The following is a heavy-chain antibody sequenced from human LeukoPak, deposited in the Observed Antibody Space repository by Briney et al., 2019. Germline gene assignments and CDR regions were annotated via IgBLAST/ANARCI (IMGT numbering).Heavy chain of an antibody. V-gene: IGHV4-61*02. J-gene: IGHJ4*02. D-gene: IGHD5-24*01. CDR1: GASISSGSYY. Sequence: KPSETLSLTCTVSGASISSGSYYWRWLRQPPGKGLEWIGRIYTSGSTNYNPSLKSRVTISVDTSKNQFSLKLSSVTAADTAVYYCARLSRDGYNFVDYWGQGTLVTVSS. CDR2: IYTSGST. CDR3: ARLSRDGYNFVDY.